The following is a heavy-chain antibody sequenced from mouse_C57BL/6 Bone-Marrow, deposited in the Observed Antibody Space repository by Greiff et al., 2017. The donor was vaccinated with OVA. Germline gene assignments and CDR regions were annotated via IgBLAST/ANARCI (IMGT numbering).Heavy chain of an antibody. CDR1: GYTFTSYT. V-gene: IGHV1-4*01. CDR3: ARGITTVVVFDY. D-gene: IGHD1-1*01. Sequence: VKLMESGAELARPGASVKMSCKASGYTFTSYTMHWVKQRPGQGLEWIGYINPSSGYTKYNQKFKDKATLTADKSSSTAYMQLSSLTSEDSAVYYCARGITTVVVFDYWGQGTTLTVSS. CDR2: INPSSGYT. J-gene: IGHJ2*01.